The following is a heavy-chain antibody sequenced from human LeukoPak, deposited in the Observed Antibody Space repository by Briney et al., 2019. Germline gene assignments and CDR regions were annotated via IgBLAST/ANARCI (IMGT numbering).Heavy chain of an antibody. Sequence: SETLSFTCTVSGYSISSGYYWGWIRQPPGKGLEWIGSIYHSGSTYYNPSLKSRVTISVDTSKNQFSLKLSSVTAADTAVYYCVRFSLLRFLEWLPAASDYWGQGTLVTVSS. CDR3: VRFSLLRFLEWLPAASDY. J-gene: IGHJ4*02. V-gene: IGHV4-38-2*02. D-gene: IGHD3-3*01. CDR2: IYHSGST. CDR1: GYSISSGYY.